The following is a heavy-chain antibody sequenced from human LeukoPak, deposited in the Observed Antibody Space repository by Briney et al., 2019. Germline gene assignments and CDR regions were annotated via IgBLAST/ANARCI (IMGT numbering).Heavy chain of an antibody. V-gene: IGHV4-4*02. J-gene: IGHJ3*02. Sequence: SETLSLTCDVSGGXISSSNWWSWVRQPPGKGLERIGEIYHSGSTNYNPSLKSRVTISVDKSKNQFSLKLSSVTAADTAVYYCARGRIVVANTGAFDIWGQGTMVPVSS. D-gene: IGHD3-22*01. CDR3: ARGRIVVANTGAFDI. CDR2: IYHSGST. CDR1: GGXISSSNW.